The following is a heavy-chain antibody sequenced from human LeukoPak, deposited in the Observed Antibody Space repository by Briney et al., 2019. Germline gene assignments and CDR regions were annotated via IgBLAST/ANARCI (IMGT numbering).Heavy chain of an antibody. D-gene: IGHD3-22*01. CDR3: ARGEYYDSSGYHARGNWFDP. Sequence: SEILSLTCTVSGGSISSGSYYWSWIRQPAGKGLEWIGRIYTSGSTNYNPSLKSRVTISVDTSKNQFSLKLSSVTAADTAVYCCARGEYYDSSGYHARGNWFDPWGQGTLVTVSS. J-gene: IGHJ5*02. V-gene: IGHV4-61*02. CDR2: IYTSGST. CDR1: GGSISSGSYY.